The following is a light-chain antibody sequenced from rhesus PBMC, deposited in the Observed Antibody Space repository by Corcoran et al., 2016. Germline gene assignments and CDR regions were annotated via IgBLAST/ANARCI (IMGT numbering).Light chain of an antibody. J-gene: IGKJ2*01. CDR1: QDISSW. V-gene: IGKV1-21*01. CDR3: QQYTSAPYS. CDR2: KAS. Sequence: DIQMTQSPSSLSASVGDRVIITCRASQDISSWLAWYQQKPGKAPNLLIYKASNLQSGGPSRFSGGGSGTDFTLTISSLQPEGFATYFCQQYTSAPYSFGQGTKVEIK.